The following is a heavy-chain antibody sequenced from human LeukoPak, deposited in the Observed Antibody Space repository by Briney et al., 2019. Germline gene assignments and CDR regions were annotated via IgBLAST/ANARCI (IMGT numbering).Heavy chain of an antibody. CDR1: GYTFTSYY. D-gene: IGHD3-22*01. CDR3: ARSGGYYDGSQD. Sequence: ASVKVSCKASGYTFTSYYIHWVRQAPGQGLEWMGIINPSGGSTTYAQKFQGRVTMTRDTSTSTVYMELISLRSEDTAVYYCARSGGYYDGSQDWGQGTLVTVSS. CDR2: INPSGGST. V-gene: IGHV1-46*01. J-gene: IGHJ4*02.